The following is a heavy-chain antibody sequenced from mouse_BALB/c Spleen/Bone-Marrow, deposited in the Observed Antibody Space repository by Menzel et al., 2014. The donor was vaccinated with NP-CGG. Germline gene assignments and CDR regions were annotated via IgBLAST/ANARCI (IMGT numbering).Heavy chain of an antibody. J-gene: IGHJ1*01. V-gene: IGHV7-3*02. Sequence: EVHLVESGGGLVQPGGSLRLSCAPSGFTFXDYYMSWVRQPPGKALEWLGFIRNKANGYTTEYSASVKGRCTISRDNSQSIVYLQMNTLRAEDSATYYCARDTMVVPYWYFDVWGAGTTVTVSS. D-gene: IGHD1-1*01. CDR1: GFTFXDYY. CDR3: ARDTMVVPYWYFDV. CDR2: IRNKANGYTT.